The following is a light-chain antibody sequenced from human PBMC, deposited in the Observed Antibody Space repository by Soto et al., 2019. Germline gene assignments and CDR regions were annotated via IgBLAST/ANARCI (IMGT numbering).Light chain of an antibody. Sequence: DLQMTQSPSSLSASVGARVTITCLASQDISNSLNWYQQKKGQAPELLIYGASNLEPGVPSRFSGSGSGTEFTLTISSLQPEDVATYYCQQFALLPRTFGQGAKLEIK. CDR3: QQFALLPRT. V-gene: IGKV1-33*01. J-gene: IGKJ2*01. CDR1: QDISNS. CDR2: GAS.